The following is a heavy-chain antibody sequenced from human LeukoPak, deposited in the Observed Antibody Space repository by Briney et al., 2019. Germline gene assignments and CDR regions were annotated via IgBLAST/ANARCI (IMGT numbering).Heavy chain of an antibody. CDR2: IYSSGST. CDR1: GGSISNYY. V-gene: IGHV4-4*07. Sequence: PSETLSLTCTVSGGSISNYYWSWIRRPAGKGLEWIGRIYSSGSTSYNPSLKSRVTMSVDTSKEQLSLKLSSVTAADTAVYYCASTSNTWLGLPYFDSWGQGTLVTVSA. J-gene: IGHJ4*02. D-gene: IGHD3-10*01. CDR3: ASTSNTWLGLPYFDS.